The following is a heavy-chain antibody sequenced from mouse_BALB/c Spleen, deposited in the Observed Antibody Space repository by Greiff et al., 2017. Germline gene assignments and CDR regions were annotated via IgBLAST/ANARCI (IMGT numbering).Heavy chain of an antibody. CDR2: ISYDGSN. Sequence: EVQLQESGPGLVKPSQSLSLTCSVTGYSITSGYYWNWIRQFPGNKLEWMGYISYDGSNNYNPSLKNRISITRDTSKNQFFLKLNSVTTEDTATYYCARIDGNWYFDGGGAGTTVTVSS. J-gene: IGHJ1*01. V-gene: IGHV3-6*02. CDR1: GYSITSGYY. CDR3: ARIDGNWYFDG. D-gene: IGHD2-3*01.